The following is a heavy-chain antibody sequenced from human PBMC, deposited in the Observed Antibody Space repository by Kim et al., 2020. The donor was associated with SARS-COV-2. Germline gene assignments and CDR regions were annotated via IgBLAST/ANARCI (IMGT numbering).Heavy chain of an antibody. CDR2: MYYSGST. D-gene: IGHD3-22*01. CDR1: GGSISSYY. CDR3: ARDLGDYVDSSGQYSN. V-gene: IGHV4-59*13. J-gene: IGHJ1*01. Sequence: SETLSLTCSISGGSISSYYWSWIRQPPGKGLEWIGYMYYSGSTNYNPSLKSRVTISADTSKNQLSLKLNSVTAADTAVYYCARDLGDYVDSSGQYSNWGQGTLVTVS.